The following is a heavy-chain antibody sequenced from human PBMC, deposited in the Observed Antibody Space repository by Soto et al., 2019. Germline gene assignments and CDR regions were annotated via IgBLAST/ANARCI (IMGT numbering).Heavy chain of an antibody. J-gene: IGHJ5*02. Sequence: QVQLQESGPGLVKPSQTLSLTCTVSGGSISSGGYYWSWIRQHPGKGLEWIGYIYYSGSTYYNPSLKSRVTISVDTSKNQFALKLSSVTAADTAVYYCARERRVINTWFDPWGQGTLVTVSS. CDR2: IYYSGST. CDR1: GGSISSGGYY. CDR3: ARERRVINTWFDP. D-gene: IGHD3-10*01. V-gene: IGHV4-31*03.